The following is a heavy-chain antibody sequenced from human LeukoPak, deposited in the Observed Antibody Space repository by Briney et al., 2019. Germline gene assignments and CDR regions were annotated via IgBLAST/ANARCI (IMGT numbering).Heavy chain of an antibody. CDR2: INSDGSST. J-gene: IGHJ4*02. V-gene: IGHV3-23*01. Sequence: GGSLRLSCAASGFTFSSYAMSWVRQAPGKGLEWVSRINSDGSSTSYADSVKGRFTISRDNAKNTLYLQMNSLRAEDTAVYYCAKDLGGVVPAVVDYWGQGTLVTVSS. D-gene: IGHD2-2*01. CDR3: AKDLGGVVPAVVDY. CDR1: GFTFSSYA.